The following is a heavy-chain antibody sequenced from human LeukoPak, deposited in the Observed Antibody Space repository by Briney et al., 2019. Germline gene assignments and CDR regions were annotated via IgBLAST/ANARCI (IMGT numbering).Heavy chain of an antibody. Sequence: MPSETLSLTCAVSGYSISSGYYWGWIRQPPGKGLEWIGSIYHSGSTYYSPSLKSRVTISVDTSKNQFSLKLSSVTAADTAVYYCARSLRITIFGVVIGWGQGTLVTVSS. CDR1: GYSISSGYY. CDR3: ARSLRITIFGVVIG. CDR2: IYHSGST. V-gene: IGHV4-38-2*01. D-gene: IGHD3-3*01. J-gene: IGHJ4*02.